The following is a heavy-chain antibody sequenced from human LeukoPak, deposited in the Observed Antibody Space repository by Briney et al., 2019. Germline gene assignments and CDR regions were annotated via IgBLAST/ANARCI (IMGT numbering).Heavy chain of an antibody. D-gene: IGHD4-17*01. J-gene: IGHJ5*02. CDR2: ISPTGSTT. Sequence: QAGGSLRLSCTASGFSFSGHWMHWARQLPGKGLVWVSRISPTGSTTSYADSVKGRFTVSRDNAKNTLYLQMNSLRAEDTAVYYCARAGGYGDMWFDPWGQGTLVTVSS. CDR3: ARAGGYGDMWFDP. CDR1: GFSFSGHW. V-gene: IGHV3-74*01.